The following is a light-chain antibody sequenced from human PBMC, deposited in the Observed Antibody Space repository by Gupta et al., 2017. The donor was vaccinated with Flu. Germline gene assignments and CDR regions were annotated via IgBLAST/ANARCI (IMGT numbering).Light chain of an antibody. CDR2: GNN. CDR3: QSYDFSLSGAV. CDR1: NSNIGAGYD. V-gene: IGLV1-40*01. J-gene: IGLJ3*02. Sequence: QSVLTQPPSLSAAPAQRITISCTGNNSNIGAGYDLHWSQQLPGTAPILLIYGNNIRPSGVPDRRSGSKSGTYASLAITGVPEEDEADYYCQSYDFSLSGAVFGGGTKLTVL.